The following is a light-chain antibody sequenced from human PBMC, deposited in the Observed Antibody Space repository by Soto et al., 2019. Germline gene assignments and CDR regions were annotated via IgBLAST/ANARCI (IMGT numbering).Light chain of an antibody. CDR2: GAS. Sequence: IVLTQAPGTLSLSPGERATLSCRASESVIANFLAWYQQRPGQAPRRLFYGASTRAAGSPDRFTGSGSGTDFTLTISRLEPEDFAFYYCQIYNSSPWTFGQGNRLEVK. J-gene: IGKJ1*01. CDR3: QIYNSSPWT. CDR1: ESVIANF. V-gene: IGKV3-20*01.